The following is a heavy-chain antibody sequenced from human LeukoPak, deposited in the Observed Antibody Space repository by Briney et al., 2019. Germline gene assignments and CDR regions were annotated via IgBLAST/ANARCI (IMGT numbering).Heavy chain of an antibody. V-gene: IGHV4-38-2*01. CDR3: ARMRWYYDFWSGYLDGFDV. CDR1: GDSITSGHY. J-gene: IGHJ3*01. CDR2: IYHSGKT. D-gene: IGHD3-3*01. Sequence: PSETLSLTCAVSGDSITSGHYWGWIRQPPGKGLEWIGSIYHSGKTYYNPSLKSRVTISVDTSKNQFSLKLTSVTAADTAVYYCARMRWYYDFWSGYLDGFDVWGPGTMVTVSS.